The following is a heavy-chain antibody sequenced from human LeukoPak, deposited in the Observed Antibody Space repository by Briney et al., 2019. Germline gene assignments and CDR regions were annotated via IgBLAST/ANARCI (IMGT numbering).Heavy chain of an antibody. V-gene: IGHV4-30-2*01. J-gene: IGHJ4*02. D-gene: IGHD3-22*01. Sequence: PSQTLPLTCAVSGVSISSGGYSWSWLRQPPGKGLEWIVYIYHSGSTYYNPSLKSRVTISVDRSKNQFSLKLSSVTAADTAVYYCASYDSSGYYFDYWGQGTLVTVSS. CDR1: GVSISSGGYS. CDR2: IYHSGST. CDR3: ASYDSSGYYFDY.